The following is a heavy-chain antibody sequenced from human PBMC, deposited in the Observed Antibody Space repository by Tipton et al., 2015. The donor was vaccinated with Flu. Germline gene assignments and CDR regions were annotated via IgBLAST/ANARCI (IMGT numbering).Heavy chain of an antibody. V-gene: IGHV4-59*01. CDR3: AADHYFGSGSYY. CDR1: GGSFSSYY. Sequence: TLSLTCTVSGGSFSSYYWSWIRQPPGKRPEWIGHIYYSGGTNYNPALQSRVTISVDTSKNQFSLRLSSVTAADTAVYFCAADHYFGSGSYYWGQGKMVTVSS. D-gene: IGHD3-10*01. CDR2: IYYSGGT. J-gene: IGHJ4*02.